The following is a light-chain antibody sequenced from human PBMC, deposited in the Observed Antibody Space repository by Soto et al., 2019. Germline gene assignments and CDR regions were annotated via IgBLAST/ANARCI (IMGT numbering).Light chain of an antibody. Sequence: DIQMTQSPSSLSASVGDRVTISCRASQSVATFLNWYQHRPGKAPRLLIYGVSTLQSGVPSRFSGGGYVTDFTLTITSLQPEDLATYICQQSFGSPPTFGQGTKVEIK. V-gene: IGKV1-39*01. J-gene: IGKJ2*01. CDR2: GVS. CDR1: QSVATF. CDR3: QQSFGSPPT.